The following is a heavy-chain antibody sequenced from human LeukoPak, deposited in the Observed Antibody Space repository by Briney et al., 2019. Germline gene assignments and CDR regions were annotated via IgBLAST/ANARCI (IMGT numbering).Heavy chain of an antibody. CDR1: GFTFSNAW. CDR2: IKSKTDGGTT. CDR3: TTHGGYSSSPWTGGY. D-gene: IGHD6-6*01. J-gene: IGHJ4*02. V-gene: IGHV3-15*01. Sequence: SGGSLRLSCAASGFTFSNAWMSWVRQAPGKGLEWVGRIKSKTDGGTTDYAAPVKGRFTISRDDSKNTQYLQMNSLKTEDTAVYYCTTHGGYSSSPWTGGYWGQGTLVTVSS.